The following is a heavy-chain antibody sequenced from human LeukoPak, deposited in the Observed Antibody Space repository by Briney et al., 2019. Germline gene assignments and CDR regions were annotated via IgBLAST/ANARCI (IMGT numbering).Heavy chain of an antibody. Sequence: GGSLRLSCAASGFAFSSSWMSWVRQAPGKGLEWVSIIYSGGSTYYADSVKGRFTISRDSSKNTLYLQMNSLRAEDTAVYYCVREGYCSTSGCYSPFWGQGTLVTVSS. J-gene: IGHJ4*02. CDR2: IYSGGST. V-gene: IGHV3-53*01. CDR3: VREGYCSTSGCYSPF. D-gene: IGHD2-15*01. CDR1: GFAFSSSW.